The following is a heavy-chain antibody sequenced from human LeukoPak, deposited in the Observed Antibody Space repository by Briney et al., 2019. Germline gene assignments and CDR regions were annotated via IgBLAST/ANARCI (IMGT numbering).Heavy chain of an antibody. J-gene: IGHJ4*02. CDR3: ARHMTVVRPYYFDY. V-gene: IGHV5-51*01. D-gene: IGHD4-23*01. Sequence: GESLKISCKGSGYSFTTYWVGWVRQMPGKGLELMGLIYPGDSDTRYSPSFQGQVTISADKSISTAYLQWSSLKASDTAMYYCARHMTVVRPYYFDYWGQGTLVTVSS. CDR2: IYPGDSDT. CDR1: GYSFTTYW.